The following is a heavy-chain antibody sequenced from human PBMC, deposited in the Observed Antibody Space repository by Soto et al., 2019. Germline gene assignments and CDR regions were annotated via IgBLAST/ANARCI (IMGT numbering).Heavy chain of an antibody. CDR2: IVVGSGNT. J-gene: IGHJ6*03. CDR1: GFTFTSSA. CDR3: ARGLGRAPYYYYYYMDV. Sequence: SVKVSCKASGFTFTSSAVRWVRQARGQRLEWIGWIVVGSGNTNYAQKFQERVTITRDMSTSTAYMELSSLRSEDTAVYYCARGLGRAPYYYYYYMDVWGKGTSVTVSS. V-gene: IGHV1-58*01.